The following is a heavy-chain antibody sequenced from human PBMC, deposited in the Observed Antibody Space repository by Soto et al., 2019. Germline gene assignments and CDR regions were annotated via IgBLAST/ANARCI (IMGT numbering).Heavy chain of an antibody. Sequence: SVKVTCKASGGTFSSYAISWVRQAPGQGLEWMGGIIPIFGTANYAQKFQGRVTITADESTSTAYMELSSLRSEDTAVYYCARGYGSGSLYYGMDVWGQGTTVTVSS. CDR1: GGTFSSYA. CDR3: ARGYGSGSLYYGMDV. CDR2: IIPIFGTA. J-gene: IGHJ6*02. V-gene: IGHV1-69*13. D-gene: IGHD3-10*01.